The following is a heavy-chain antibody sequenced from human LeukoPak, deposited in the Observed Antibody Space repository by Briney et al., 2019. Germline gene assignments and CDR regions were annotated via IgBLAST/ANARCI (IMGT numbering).Heavy chain of an antibody. Sequence: GGSLRLSCAASGFTFSSYAMHWVRQAPGKGLEWVAVISYDGSNKYYADSVKGRFTISRDNSKNTLYLQMNSLRAEDTAVYYCASQRKSWLLPRSGAFDIWGQGTMVTVSS. V-gene: IGHV3-30-3*01. CDR1: GFTFSSYA. J-gene: IGHJ3*02. CDR3: ASQRKSWLLPRSGAFDI. D-gene: IGHD3-22*01. CDR2: ISYDGSNK.